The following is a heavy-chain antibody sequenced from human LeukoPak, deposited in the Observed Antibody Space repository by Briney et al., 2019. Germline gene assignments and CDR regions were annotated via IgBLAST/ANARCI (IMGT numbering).Heavy chain of an antibody. CDR2: ISGSGGST. D-gene: IGHD6-19*01. CDR3: AKSGYSSGWYVGNYFYFYMDV. V-gene: IGHV3-23*01. J-gene: IGHJ6*03. CDR1: GFTFSSYA. Sequence: GGSLRLSCAASGFTFSSYAMSWVRQAPGKGLEWVSAISGSGGSTYYADSVKGRFTISRDNAKNSLYLQMNTLRAEDTAVYYCAKSGYSSGWYVGNYFYFYMDVWGKGTTVTVSS.